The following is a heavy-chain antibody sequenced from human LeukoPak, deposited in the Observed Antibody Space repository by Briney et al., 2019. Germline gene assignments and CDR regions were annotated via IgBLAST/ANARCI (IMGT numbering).Heavy chain of an antibody. CDR2: INHSGST. Sequence: SETLSLTCAVFGGSFSSYYWNWIRQPPGKGLEWIGEINHSGSTNYNPSLKSRVTISVDTSKNQFSLKLSSVTAADTAVYYCAREIVVPAATTIYYYYYYMDVWGKGTTVTVSS. CDR1: GGSFSSYY. V-gene: IGHV4-34*01. J-gene: IGHJ6*03. CDR3: AREIVVPAATTIYYYYYYMDV. D-gene: IGHD2-2*01.